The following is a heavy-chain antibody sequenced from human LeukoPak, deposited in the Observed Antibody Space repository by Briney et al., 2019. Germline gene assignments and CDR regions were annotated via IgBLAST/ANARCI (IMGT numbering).Heavy chain of an antibody. Sequence: GGSLRLSCAASGFNFSNHAMSWVRQAPGKGPEWVSAIRGGGGSAFYADSVKGRFTISRDNSKYTLFLQMNSLGAEDTAVYYCARDPNGDYIGAFDMWGPGTMVTVSS. CDR2: IRGGGGSA. D-gene: IGHD4-17*01. J-gene: IGHJ3*02. V-gene: IGHV3-23*01. CDR3: ARDPNGDYIGAFDM. CDR1: GFNFSNHA.